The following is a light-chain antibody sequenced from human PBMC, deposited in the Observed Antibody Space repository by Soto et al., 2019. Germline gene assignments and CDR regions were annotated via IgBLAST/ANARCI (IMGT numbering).Light chain of an antibody. CDR3: QQLNSFPRT. V-gene: IGKV3-20*01. Sequence: EVVLTQSPGTLSLSPGERATLSCRASQSVAANYLAWYQQKRGQAPRLLIYGASSRATGIPDRFSGSGSGTDFTLTISRLEPEDFATYYCQQLNSFPRTFGQGTKVDIK. CDR1: QSVAANY. J-gene: IGKJ1*01. CDR2: GAS.